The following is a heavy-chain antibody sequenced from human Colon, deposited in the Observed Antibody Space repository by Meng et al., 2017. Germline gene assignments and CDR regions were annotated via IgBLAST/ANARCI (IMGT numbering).Heavy chain of an antibody. CDR2: VSSHGTTI. V-gene: IGHV3-11*01. CDR1: GFIFTDYF. J-gene: IGHJ4*02. CDR3: TRNVVSDY. Sequence: QVQLVQYGGGFVKPGGSLRLSCEASGFIFTDYFFNWIRQAPGKGLEWIAYVSSHGTTIHYADSVKGRFTISRDDANNSVHLQMNSLRAEDTAVYYCTRNVVSDYWGQGTLVTASS. D-gene: IGHD2-21*01.